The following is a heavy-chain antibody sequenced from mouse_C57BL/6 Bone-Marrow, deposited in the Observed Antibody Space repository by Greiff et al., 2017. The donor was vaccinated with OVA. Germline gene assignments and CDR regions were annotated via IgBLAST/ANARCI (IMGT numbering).Heavy chain of an antibody. CDR2: INPGSGGT. CDR3: ARPLSSYAMDY. V-gene: IGHV1-54*01. Sequence: VQLQQSGAELVRPGTSVKVSCKASGYAFTNYLIEWVKQRPGQGLEWIGVINPGSGGTNYTEKFKGKATLTADKSSSTAYMQLSSLTSEDSAVYFCARPLSSYAMDYWGQGTSVTVSS. CDR1: GYAFTNYL. D-gene: IGHD1-1*01. J-gene: IGHJ4*01.